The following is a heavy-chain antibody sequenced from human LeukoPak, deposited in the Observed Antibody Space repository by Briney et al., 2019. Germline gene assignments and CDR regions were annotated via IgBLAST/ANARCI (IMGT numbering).Heavy chain of an antibody. V-gene: IGHV3-48*03. CDR2: ITSSGSST. Sequence: GGSLRLSCTASGFTFNNYVMTWVRRAPGKGLEWISSITSSGSSTYYADSVKGRFTISRDGAKNSLFLQMNTLRAEDTAVYYCAREENDSDDAFDIWGQGTMVTVSP. D-gene: IGHD3-3*01. J-gene: IGHJ3*02. CDR3: AREENDSDDAFDI. CDR1: GFTFNNYV.